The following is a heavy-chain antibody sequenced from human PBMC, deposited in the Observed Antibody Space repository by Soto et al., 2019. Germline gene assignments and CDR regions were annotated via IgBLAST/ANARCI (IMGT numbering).Heavy chain of an antibody. V-gene: IGHV3-73*01. J-gene: IGHJ4*02. D-gene: IGHD6-19*01. CDR2: IRSKTNSYAT. CDR3: TRQTDAVQWLVVPTDYNFDY. CDR1: GFTFGCSA. Sequence: PGGSLRLSCAASGFTFGCSAMHWVRQASGKGLEWVGHIRSKTNSYATAYAESVKGRFTISRDDSMNTAYLQMNSLKTEDTAVYFCTRQTDAVQWLVVPTDYNFDYWGQGTLVTVSS.